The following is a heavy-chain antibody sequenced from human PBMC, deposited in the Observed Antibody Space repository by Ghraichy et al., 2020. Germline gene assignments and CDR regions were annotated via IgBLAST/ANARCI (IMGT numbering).Heavy chain of an antibody. Sequence: GGSLRLSCAASGFTFSSYWMHWVRQGLGKGLVWVSRINSDESSTTYADSVKGRFTISRDNAKNTLYLQMNSLRVEDTAVYYCAREYGSSRYFDYWGQEILVTVSS. D-gene: IGHD6-6*01. CDR1: GFTFSSYW. V-gene: IGHV3-74*01. J-gene: IGHJ4*02. CDR3: AREYGSSRYFDY. CDR2: INSDESST.